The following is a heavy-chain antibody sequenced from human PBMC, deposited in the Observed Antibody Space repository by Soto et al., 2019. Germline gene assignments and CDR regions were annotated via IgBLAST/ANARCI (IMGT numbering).Heavy chain of an antibody. CDR3: ARRPGAFDC. J-gene: IGHJ4*02. D-gene: IGHD2-2*01. CDR2: IYQSGSA. Sequence: QVQLQESGPGLVKPSGTLSLTCAVSGGSISSNSWWAWVRQPPGKGLEWIGEIYQSGSANYNPSPKCRXTXPVDKSNNHFSLTLSSVTAADTAVYYCARRPGAFDCWGQGTLVTVSS. V-gene: IGHV4-4*02. CDR1: GGSISSNSW.